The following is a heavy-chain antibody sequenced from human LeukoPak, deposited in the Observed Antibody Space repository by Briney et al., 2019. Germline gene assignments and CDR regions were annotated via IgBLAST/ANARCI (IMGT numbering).Heavy chain of an antibody. CDR2: IYYSGST. V-gene: IGHV4-31*03. J-gene: IGHJ5*02. CDR3: SREAYYGRFGP. D-gene: IGHD3-3*01. Sequence: PSETLSLTCTVSGGSISSVGYYWSWIRQHPGKGLEWIGYIYYSGSTYYNPSLKSRVTISVDTSKNQFSLKLSSVTAADTAVYYCSREAYYGRFGPWGQGTLVTVSS. CDR1: GGSISSVGYY.